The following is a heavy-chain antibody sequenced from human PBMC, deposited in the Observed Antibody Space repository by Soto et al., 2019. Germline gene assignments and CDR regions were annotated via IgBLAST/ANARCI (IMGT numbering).Heavy chain of an antibody. D-gene: IGHD3-3*01. CDR1: GFTFISYW. CDR2: IVSDGSIT. V-gene: IGHV3-74*01. CDR3: ATLNSFGADY. J-gene: IGHJ4*02. Sequence: GGSLRLSCAASGFTFISYWMHWGRQAPGKGLVWVSYIVSDGSITKNADFVKGRFTISRDNAKNTVYLQMNSLRAEDTAVYYCATLNSFGADYWGQGTLVTVSS.